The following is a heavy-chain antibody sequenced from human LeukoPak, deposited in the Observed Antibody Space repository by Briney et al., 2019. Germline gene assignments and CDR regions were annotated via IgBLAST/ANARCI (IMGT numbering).Heavy chain of an antibody. J-gene: IGHJ6*02. CDR1: GGSISSGDYY. CDR3: ARGPLAAPGTLRYYYGMDV. V-gene: IGHV4-30-4*01. Sequence: PSETLSLTCTVSGGSISSGDYYWSWIRQPPGKGLEWIGYIYYSGSTYYNPSLKSRVTISVDTSKNQFPLKLSSVIAADTAVYYCARGPLAAPGTLRYYYGMDVWGQGTTVTVSS. CDR2: IYYSGST. D-gene: IGHD3-3*02.